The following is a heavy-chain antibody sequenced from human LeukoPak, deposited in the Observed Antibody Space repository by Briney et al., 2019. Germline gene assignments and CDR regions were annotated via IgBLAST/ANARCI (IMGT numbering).Heavy chain of an antibody. Sequence: ASVKVSCKASGYPFTSYAMYWVRQAPGQRLEWMGWINADNGDTRYSQKRQGRVTMTGDTSASTTYMELSSLRSEGTAVYYCASDAFDIWGQGTMVTVSS. J-gene: IGHJ3*02. CDR2: INADNGDT. V-gene: IGHV1-3*01. CDR1: GYPFTSYA. CDR3: ASDAFDI.